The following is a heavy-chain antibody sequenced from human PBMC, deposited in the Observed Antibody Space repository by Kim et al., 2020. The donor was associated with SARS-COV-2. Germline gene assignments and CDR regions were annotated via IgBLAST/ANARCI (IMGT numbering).Heavy chain of an antibody. J-gene: IGHJ3*02. CDR1: GFTFSSYG. Sequence: GGSLRLSCAASGFTFSSYGMHWVRQAPGKGLEWVAVISYDGSNKYYADSVKGRFTISRDNSKNTLYLQMNSLRAEDTAVYYCARGHNYYGSGSYFHAFDIWGQGTMVTVSS. D-gene: IGHD3-10*01. CDR3: ARGHNYYGSGSYFHAFDI. CDR2: ISYDGSNK. V-gene: IGHV3-33*05.